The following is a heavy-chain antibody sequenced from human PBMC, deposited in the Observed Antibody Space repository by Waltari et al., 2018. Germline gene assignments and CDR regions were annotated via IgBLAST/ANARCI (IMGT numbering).Heavy chain of an antibody. CDR2: MSYNGAT. CDR3: ATYLGASLGTAAFDV. Sequence: QLQLQESGPGLVKPSETLSLTCSVSGGSITSNRHYLGWIRQPPGQGLEWIGTMSYNGATYSSPSLKSRVTISRDTSKNQLSLKLGSVTAADTAVYYCATYLGASLGTAAFDVWGQGTMVTVSS. V-gene: IGHV4-39*01. J-gene: IGHJ3*01. D-gene: IGHD1-1*01. CDR1: GGSITSNRHY.